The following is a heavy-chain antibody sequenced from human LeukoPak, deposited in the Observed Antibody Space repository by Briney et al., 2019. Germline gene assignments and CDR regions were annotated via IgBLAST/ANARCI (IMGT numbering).Heavy chain of an antibody. V-gene: IGHV3-74*01. D-gene: IGHD2-2*01. CDR3: VSFYETY. CDR2: INSDGSWT. CDR1: GFTFGNYA. J-gene: IGHJ4*02. Sequence: GGSLRLSCTTSGFTFGNYAMSWVRQAPGKGLVWVSHINSDGSWTGYAESVKGRFTISKDNAKNMVYLHMNSLRVDDTAVYYCVSFYETYWGRGTLVTVSS.